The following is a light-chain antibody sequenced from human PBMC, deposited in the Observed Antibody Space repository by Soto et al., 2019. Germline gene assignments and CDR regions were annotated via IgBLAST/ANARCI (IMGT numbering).Light chain of an antibody. CDR1: QSVSSD. V-gene: IGKV3-15*01. Sequence: EIVMTQSPATLSVFPGERATLTCRASQSVSSDLAWYQQKPGQAPRLLIYGASPRATGIPARFSGSGSGTEFALTISSLQSDDFVVYYCQQFNKWPWTFGQGTKVEIK. CDR3: QQFNKWPWT. CDR2: GAS. J-gene: IGKJ1*01.